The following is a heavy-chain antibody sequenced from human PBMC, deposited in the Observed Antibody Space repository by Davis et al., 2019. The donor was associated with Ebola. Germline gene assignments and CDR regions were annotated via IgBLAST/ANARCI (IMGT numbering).Heavy chain of an antibody. J-gene: IGHJ5*02. V-gene: IGHV4-34*01. CDR2: INHSGST. CDR3: ARAIGGRGGWFDP. Sequence: SETLSLTCAVYGGSFSGYYWSWIRQPPGKGLEWIGEINHSGSTNYNPSLESRVTISVDTSKNQFSLKLSSVTAADTAVYYCARAIGGRGGWFDPWGQGTLVTVSS. CDR1: GGSFSGYY. D-gene: IGHD3-16*01.